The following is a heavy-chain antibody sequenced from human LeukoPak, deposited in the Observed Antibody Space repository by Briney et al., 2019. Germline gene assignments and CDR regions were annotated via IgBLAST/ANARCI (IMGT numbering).Heavy chain of an antibody. V-gene: IGHV4-34*01. D-gene: IGHD6-13*01. CDR3: AREHSSSWLKPTQYYFDY. J-gene: IGHJ4*02. CDR2: INHSGST. CDR1: GGSFSGYY. Sequence: PSETLSLTCAVYGGSFSGYYWSWIRQPPGKGLEWIGEINHSGSTNYNPSLKSRVTISVDTSKNQFSLKLSSVTAADTAVYYCAREHSSSWLKPTQYYFDYWGQGTLVTVSS.